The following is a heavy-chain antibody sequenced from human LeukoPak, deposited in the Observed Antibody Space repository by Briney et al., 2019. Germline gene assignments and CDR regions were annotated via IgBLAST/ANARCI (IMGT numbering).Heavy chain of an antibody. CDR3: ATDAYSASPQNAY. J-gene: IGHJ4*02. V-gene: IGHV3-53*01. CDR1: GFTVSNNY. D-gene: IGHD1-26*01. Sequence: PGGSLRLSCAASGFTVSNNYMTWFRQAPGMGLQWVSLIYSDGTTYYADSVKGRFTVSRDNSKNTLYLQMNSLRADDTAVYYCATDAYSASPQNAYWGQGTLVTVSS. CDR2: IYSDGTT.